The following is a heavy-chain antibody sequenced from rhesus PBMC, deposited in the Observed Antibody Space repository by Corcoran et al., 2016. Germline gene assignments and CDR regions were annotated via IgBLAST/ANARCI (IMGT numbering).Heavy chain of an antibody. CDR3: AREAGTTGYNSVDV. J-gene: IGHJ5-2*02. V-gene: IGHV2-95*01. D-gene: IGHD1-20*01. Sequence: QVTLKESGPALVKPTQTLTLTCTFSGFSIRTIGTVVGWIRQPPGKALEGIESIYWNDSKYYSTSMKRRLTISRDTSKNQVVRAMTDMDTVDTATYYCAREAGTTGYNSVDVWGRGVLVTVSS. CDR2: IYWNDSK. CDR1: GFSIRTIGTV.